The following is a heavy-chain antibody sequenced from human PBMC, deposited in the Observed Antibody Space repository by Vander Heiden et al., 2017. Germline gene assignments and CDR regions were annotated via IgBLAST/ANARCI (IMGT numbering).Heavy chain of an antibody. Sequence: SGFSFSDYYMSWIRQAPGKGLEWVSYISSSGSTIYYADSVKGRFTISRDNAKNSLYLQMNSLRAEDTAVYYCARDSSSWYGIHAFDIWGQGTMVTVSS. CDR1: GFSFSDYY. CDR2: ISSSGSTI. CDR3: ARDSSSWYGIHAFDI. V-gene: IGHV3-11*01. D-gene: IGHD6-13*01. J-gene: IGHJ3*02.